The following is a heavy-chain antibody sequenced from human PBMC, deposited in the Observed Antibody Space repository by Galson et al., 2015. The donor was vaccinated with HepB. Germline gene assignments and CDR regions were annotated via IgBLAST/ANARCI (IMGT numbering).Heavy chain of an antibody. CDR2: IWYDGSNK. D-gene: IGHD3-22*01. CDR1: GFTFSRYG. Sequence: SLRLSCAASGFTFSRYGMHWVRQAPGKGLEWVAVIWYDGSNKYYADSVKGRFTISRDNSKNTLYLQMNSLRAEDTAVYYCYVPYYYDSSGYSPDAFDIWGQGTMVTVSS. J-gene: IGHJ3*02. CDR3: YVPYYYDSSGYSPDAFDI. V-gene: IGHV3-33*01.